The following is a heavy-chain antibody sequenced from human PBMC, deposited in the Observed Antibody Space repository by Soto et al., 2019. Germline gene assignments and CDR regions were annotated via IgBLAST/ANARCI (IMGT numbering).Heavy chain of an antibody. Sequence: EVQLVESGGGVVQPGGPLRLSCAASGFTFSSYAMHWVRQAPGKGLEYGSAISSNGGSTYYANSVKGRFTSSRDNSKNRLYLQMGSLRAEDMAVYYCARDSRYSSGWYFDYWGQGALVTV. J-gene: IGHJ4*02. CDR2: ISSNGGST. CDR3: ARDSRYSSGWYFDY. V-gene: IGHV3-64*01. CDR1: GFTFSSYA. D-gene: IGHD6-19*01.